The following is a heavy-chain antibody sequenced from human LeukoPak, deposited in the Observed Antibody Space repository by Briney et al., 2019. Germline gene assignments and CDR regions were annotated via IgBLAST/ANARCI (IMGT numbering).Heavy chain of an antibody. V-gene: IGHV4-39*01. CDR1: GGSISSSGYY. CDR3: ARHAAVEYNWYFDL. D-gene: IGHD5-24*01. Sequence: SETLSLTCTVSGGSISSSGYYWGWIRQPPGKGLDWIGSIYYSGSTYYNPSLKSRVTISVDTSKNQFSLELSSVTAADTAVYYCARHAAVEYNWYFDLWGRGTLVTVSS. J-gene: IGHJ2*01. CDR2: IYYSGST.